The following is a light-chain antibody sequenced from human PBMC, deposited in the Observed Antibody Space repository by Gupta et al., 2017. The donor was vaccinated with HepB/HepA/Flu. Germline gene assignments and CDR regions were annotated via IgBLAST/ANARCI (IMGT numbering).Light chain of an antibody. Sequence: ATLSCRASHSVRSNLAWYQQKVGQAPTLLIYGASTRASGIPVRFSGGGSGAGFTLTISSLQSEDFAVYYCQQSNNWPRTFGQGTKVEIK. CDR3: QQSNNWPRT. CDR1: HSVRSN. CDR2: GAS. J-gene: IGKJ1*01. V-gene: IGKV3-15*01.